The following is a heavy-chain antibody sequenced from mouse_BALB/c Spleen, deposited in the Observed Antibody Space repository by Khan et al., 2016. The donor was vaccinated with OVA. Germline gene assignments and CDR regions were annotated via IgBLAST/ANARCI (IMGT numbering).Heavy chain of an antibody. V-gene: IGHV1S135*01. D-gene: IGHD1-1*01. CDR3: ARHGSISWFAY. CDR1: GYSFTTYY. Sequence: EVQLQQSGPELMKPGASVKISCKASGYSFTTYYIHWVKQSHGKSLEWIGYIDPFNDDTNYNQKFKGKATLTVDKSSSTAYMHLSSLTSEDSAGYYCARHGSISWFAYWGQGTLVTVSA. J-gene: IGHJ3*01. CDR2: IDPFNDDT.